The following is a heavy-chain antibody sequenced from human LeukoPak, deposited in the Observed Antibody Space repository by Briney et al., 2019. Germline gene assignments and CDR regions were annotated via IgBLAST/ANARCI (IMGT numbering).Heavy chain of an antibody. J-gene: IGHJ6*04. V-gene: IGHV4-39*07. CDR2: LDESGRP. D-gene: IGHD2-15*01. CDR3: ARDLGGYPFFMDV. Sequence: SETLSLTCSVSGGSIRSGDHHWAWVRQPPGKGLEFIGSLDESGRPYYNRPLKSRVSISGDTSGKQFSLNLTSVTAADTAVYFCARDLGGYPFFMDVWGRGTTVIVSP. CDR1: GGSIRSGDHH.